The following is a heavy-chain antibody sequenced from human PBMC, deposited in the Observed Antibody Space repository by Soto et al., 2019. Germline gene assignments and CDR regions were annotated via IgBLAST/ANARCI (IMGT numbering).Heavy chain of an antibody. D-gene: IGHD2-2*02. CDR1: GYTFTSYA. V-gene: IGHV1-3*01. CDR2: INAGNGNT. Sequence: ASVKVSCKASGYTFTSYAMHWVRQAPGQRLEWMGWINAGNGNTKYSQKFRGRVTITRDTSASTAYMELSSLRSEDTAVYYCAKSATVPAAIAYWGQGTLVTSPQ. CDR3: AKSATVPAAIAY. J-gene: IGHJ4*02.